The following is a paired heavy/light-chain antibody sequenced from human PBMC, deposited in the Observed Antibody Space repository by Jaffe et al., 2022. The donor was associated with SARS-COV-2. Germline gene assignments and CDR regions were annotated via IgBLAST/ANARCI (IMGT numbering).Light chain of an antibody. Sequence: QSVLTQPPSVSGAPGQRVTISCAGSSSNIGAGYDVHWYQQLPGTAPKLLIWGNDNRPSGVPDRFSGSKSGTSASLAISGLQAEDEAHYYCQSYDNNLSGPHVVFGGGTNLTVL. CDR1: SSNIGAGYD. J-gene: IGLJ2*01. CDR2: GND. V-gene: IGLV1-40*01. CDR3: QSYDNNLSGPHVV.
Heavy chain of an antibody. CDR1: GDSISSHY. V-gene: IGHV4-59*11. D-gene: IGHD6-25*01. J-gene: IGHJ4*02. CDR2: TYYSGTT. CDR3: ARVRLRHSIDF. Sequence: QVQLQESGPGLVKPSETLSLTCTVSGDSISSHYWSWIRQPPGKGLEYIGYTYYSGTTNYNPSLKSRVTISEDTSKNQFSLRLNSVTAADTAVYYCARVRLRHSIDFWGQGTLVTVSS.